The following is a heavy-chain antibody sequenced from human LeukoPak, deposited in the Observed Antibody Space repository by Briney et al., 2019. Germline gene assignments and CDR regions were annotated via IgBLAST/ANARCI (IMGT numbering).Heavy chain of an antibody. J-gene: IGHJ6*03. Sequence: SETLSLTCAVYGGSFSGYNWSWIRQPPGKWLEWIEEINHIGSTNYNPSLKSRVTISVDTSKNQCSLKLSSVTAADTAVYYCARGGKSLRYYSGYGYYYMDVWGKGTTVTVSS. CDR2: INHIGST. V-gene: IGHV4-34*01. CDR3: ARGGKSLRYYSGYGYYYMDV. CDR1: GGSFSGYN. D-gene: IGHD5-12*01.